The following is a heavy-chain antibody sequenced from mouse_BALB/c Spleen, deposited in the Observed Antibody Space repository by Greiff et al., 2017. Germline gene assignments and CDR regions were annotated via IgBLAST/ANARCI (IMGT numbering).Heavy chain of an antibody. V-gene: IGHV5-17*02. Sequence: EVKLVESGGGLVQPGGSRKLSCAASGFTFSSFGMHWVRQAPEKGLEWVAYISSGSSTIYYADTVKGRFTISRDNPKNTLFLQMTSLRSEDTAMYDCARWDYHAMDYWGQGTSVTVSS. CDR1: GFTFSSFG. J-gene: IGHJ4*01. CDR3: ARWDYHAMDY. CDR2: ISSGSSTI.